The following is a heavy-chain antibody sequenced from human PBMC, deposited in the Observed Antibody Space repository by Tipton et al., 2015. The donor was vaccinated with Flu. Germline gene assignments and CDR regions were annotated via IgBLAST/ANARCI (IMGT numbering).Heavy chain of an antibody. Sequence: TLSLTCIVPGGSISSVNYYWGWIRQPPGKGLEWIGSIYHYGSTYYSPSLKSRVSISLDKSENQFSLRLSSVTAADTAIYYCATDYYGSGSYYDIDYWGQGTLVTVSS. J-gene: IGHJ4*02. CDR2: IYHYGST. V-gene: IGHV4-39*07. D-gene: IGHD3-10*01. CDR3: ATDYYGSGSYYDIDY. CDR1: GGSISSVNYY.